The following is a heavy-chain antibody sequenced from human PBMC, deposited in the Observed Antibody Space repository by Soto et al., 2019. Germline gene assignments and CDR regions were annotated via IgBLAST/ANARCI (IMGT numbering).Heavy chain of an antibody. D-gene: IGHD3-9*01. CDR2: ISGSGGST. V-gene: IGHV3-23*01. Sequence: GGSLRLSCAASGFTFSSYAMSWVRQAPGKGLEWVSAISGSGGSTYYADSVKGRFTISRDNSKNTLYLQMNSLRAEDTAVYYCAKEFELQGGDWLLYPYYFDYWGQGTLVTVSS. CDR1: GFTFSSYA. J-gene: IGHJ4*02. CDR3: AKEFELQGGDWLLYPYYFDY.